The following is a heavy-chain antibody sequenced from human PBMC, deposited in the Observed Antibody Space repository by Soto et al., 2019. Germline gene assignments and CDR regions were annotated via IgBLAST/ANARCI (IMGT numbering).Heavy chain of an antibody. CDR2: IIPILGIA. CDR1: GGTFSSYT. V-gene: IGHV1-69*02. Sequence: ASVKVSCKASGGTFSSYTISWVRQAPGQGLEWMGRIIPILGIANYAQKFQGRVTITADKSTSTAYMELSSLRSEDTAVYYCARWPPSQSSNYLDYWGQGTLVTVSS. J-gene: IGHJ4*02. CDR3: ARWPPSQSSNYLDY.